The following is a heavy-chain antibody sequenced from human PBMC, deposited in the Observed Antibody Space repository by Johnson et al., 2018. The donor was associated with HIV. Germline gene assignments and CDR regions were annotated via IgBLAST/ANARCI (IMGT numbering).Heavy chain of an antibody. Sequence: QVKLVESGGGVVQPGGSLRLSCTASGLTFSNYGMHWVRQAPGKGLEWVAFIRYDGNNKYYADSVKGRFTISRDKSKNTLYLQMISLRAEDTAVYYCAKGRERRQWLVQYDAFDIWGQGTMVTVSS. CDR2: IRYDGNNK. CDR1: GLTFSNYG. V-gene: IGHV3-30*02. J-gene: IGHJ3*02. D-gene: IGHD6-19*01. CDR3: AKGRERRQWLVQYDAFDI.